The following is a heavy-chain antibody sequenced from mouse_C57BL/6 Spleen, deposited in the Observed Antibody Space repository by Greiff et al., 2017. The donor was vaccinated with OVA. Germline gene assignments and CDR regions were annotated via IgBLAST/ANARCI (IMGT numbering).Heavy chain of an antibody. Sequence: QVQLQQSGPELVKPGASVKISCKASGYAFSSSWMNWVKQRPGKGLEWIGRIYPGDGDTNYNGKFKGKATLTADKSSSTAYMQLSSLTSEDSAVYFCARRAAHWFDYWGRGTTLTVSS. V-gene: IGHV1-82*01. CDR1: GYAFSSSW. J-gene: IGHJ2*01. D-gene: IGHD3-2*02. CDR3: ARRAAHWFDY. CDR2: IYPGDGDT.